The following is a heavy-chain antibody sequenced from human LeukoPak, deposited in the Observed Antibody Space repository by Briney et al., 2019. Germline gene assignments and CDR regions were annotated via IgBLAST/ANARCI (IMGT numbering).Heavy chain of an antibody. CDR2: IYYSGST. J-gene: IGHJ4*02. D-gene: IGHD2/OR15-2a*01. Sequence: SETLSLTCTVSGGSISSSSYYWGWIRQPPGKGLEWIGSIYYSGSTYYNPSLKSRVTISVDTSKNQFSLKLSSVIAADTAVYYCARDLILSTTQYYFDYWGQGTLVTVSS. V-gene: IGHV4-39*07. CDR1: GGSISSSSYY. CDR3: ARDLILSTTQYYFDY.